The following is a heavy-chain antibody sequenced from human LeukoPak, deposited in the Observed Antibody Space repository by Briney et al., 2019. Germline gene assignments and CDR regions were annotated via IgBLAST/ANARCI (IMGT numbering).Heavy chain of an antibody. CDR3: ARGIAAAIGVVFDI. V-gene: IGHV4-4*07. J-gene: IGHJ3*02. CDR1: GGSISSYY. D-gene: IGHD6-13*01. CDR2: IYTSGST. Sequence: PSETLSLTCTVSGGSISSYYWSWIRQPAGKGLEWIGRIYTSGSTNYNPSLKSRVTMSVDTSKNQFSLKLSSVTAADTAVYYCARGIAAAIGVVFDIWGQGTMVTVSS.